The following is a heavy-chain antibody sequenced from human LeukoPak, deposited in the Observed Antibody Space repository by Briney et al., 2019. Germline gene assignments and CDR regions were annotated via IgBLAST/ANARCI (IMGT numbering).Heavy chain of an antibody. CDR1: GFTFSSYW. CDR2: IKQDGSEK. D-gene: IGHD2-21*02. CDR3: ARDLAYCGGDCYALDAFDI. J-gene: IGHJ3*02. V-gene: IGHV3-7*01. Sequence: GGSLRLSCAASGFTFSSYWMSWVRQAPGKGLEWVANIKQDGSEKYYVDSVKGRFTISRDNAKNSLYLQMNSLRAEDTAVYYCARDLAYCGGDCYALDAFDIWGQGTMVTVSS.